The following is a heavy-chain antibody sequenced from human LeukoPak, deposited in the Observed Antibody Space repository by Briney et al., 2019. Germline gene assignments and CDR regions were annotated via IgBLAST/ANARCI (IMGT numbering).Heavy chain of an antibody. D-gene: IGHD6-13*01. CDR1: AASISSYS. CDR2: IYHTGST. V-gene: IGHV4-59*01. Sequence: PSETLSLTCTVSAASISSYSWGWIRQPPGKGLEWVGFIYHTGSTNYNPSLQSRVTISVDTSKKQFSLKLSSVTAADPAVYYCARDIGSAGLFVYLRQGTLATVSS. CDR3: ARDIGSAGLFVY. J-gene: IGHJ4*02.